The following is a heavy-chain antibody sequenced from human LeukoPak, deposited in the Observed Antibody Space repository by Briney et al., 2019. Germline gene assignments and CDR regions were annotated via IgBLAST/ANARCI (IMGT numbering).Heavy chain of an antibody. CDR1: GGSIGNYY. D-gene: IGHD4-17*01. Sequence: SETLSLTCTVSGGSIGNYYWSWLRQPPGKGLEWISYIYFSGTTNINPSLKSRVTISVDMSKNQLSLKLSSVTAADTAVYYCAREDPQTTVPEGLDVWGQGTTVTVSS. CDR2: IYFSGTT. V-gene: IGHV4-59*01. J-gene: IGHJ6*02. CDR3: AREDPQTTVPEGLDV.